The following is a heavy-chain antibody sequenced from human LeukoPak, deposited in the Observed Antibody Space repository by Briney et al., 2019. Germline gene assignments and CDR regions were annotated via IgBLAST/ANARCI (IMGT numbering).Heavy chain of an antibody. Sequence: GGSLRLSCVASGFTLSSYYMYWVRQVPGKGLVWVSCINGDGSSTKYADSVKGRFTISRDNAKNTLYLQVNSLRAEDTAVYYCAQGGSPGALDYWGRGTLVTVSS. D-gene: IGHD2-15*01. V-gene: IGHV3-74*01. CDR3: AQGGSPGALDY. CDR2: INGDGSST. J-gene: IGHJ4*02. CDR1: GFTLSSYY.